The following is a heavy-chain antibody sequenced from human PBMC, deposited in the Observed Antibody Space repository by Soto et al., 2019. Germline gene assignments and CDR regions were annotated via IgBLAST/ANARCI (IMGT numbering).Heavy chain of an antibody. CDR2: ISGLGENT. Sequence: GGSLRLSCAASGFTFSNYAMIWVRQAPGKGLEWVSSISGLGENTYYADSVKDRFAISRDSSNNTLFLQMNSLRAEDTAVYYCARPTGNTNYWKFYFDHWGQGAMVTVYS. D-gene: IGHD1-1*01. CDR1: GFTFSNYA. V-gene: IGHV3-23*01. J-gene: IGHJ4*02. CDR3: ARPTGNTNYWKFYFDH.